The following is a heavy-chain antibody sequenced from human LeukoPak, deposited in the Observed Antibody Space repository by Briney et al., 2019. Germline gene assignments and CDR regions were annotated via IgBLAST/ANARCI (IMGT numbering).Heavy chain of an antibody. CDR1: GSSITSGDY. CDR3: AGELYDSSGYGLNWFDP. Sequence: SETLSLTCTVSGSSITSGDYWGWIRQPPGKGLEWIGSIYHRGSTYHNPSLKSRLIISVDTSKNQFSLKLSSVTAADTAVYYCAGELYDSSGYGLNWFDPWGQGTLVTVSS. V-gene: IGHV4-38-2*02. D-gene: IGHD3-22*01. J-gene: IGHJ5*02. CDR2: IYHRGST.